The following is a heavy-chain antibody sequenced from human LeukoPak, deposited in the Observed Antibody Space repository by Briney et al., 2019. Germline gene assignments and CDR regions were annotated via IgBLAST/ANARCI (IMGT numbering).Heavy chain of an antibody. V-gene: IGHV4-39*07. Sequence: SETLSLTCTVSGGSISSSSYYWGWIRQPPGKGLEWIGSIYYSGSTYYNPSLKSRVTISVDTSKNQFSLKLSSVTAADTAVYYCASGWMGGVINYWGQGTLVTVSS. J-gene: IGHJ4*02. CDR3: ASGWMGGVINY. CDR1: GGSISSSSYY. CDR2: IYYSGST. D-gene: IGHD3-16*02.